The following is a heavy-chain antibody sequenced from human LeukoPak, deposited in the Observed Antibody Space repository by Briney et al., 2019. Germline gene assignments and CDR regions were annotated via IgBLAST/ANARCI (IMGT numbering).Heavy chain of an antibody. J-gene: IGHJ3*02. D-gene: IGHD6-13*01. CDR3: ASVTPATGYSSSWFDDAFDI. CDR2: IYTSGST. Sequence: SETLSLTCTVSGGSISSGSYYWSWIRQPAGKGLEWIGRIYTSGSTNYNPSLKSRVTISVDTSKNQFSLKLSSVTAADTAVYYCASVTPATGYSSSWFDDAFDIWGQGTMVTVSS. V-gene: IGHV4-61*02. CDR1: GGSISSGSYY.